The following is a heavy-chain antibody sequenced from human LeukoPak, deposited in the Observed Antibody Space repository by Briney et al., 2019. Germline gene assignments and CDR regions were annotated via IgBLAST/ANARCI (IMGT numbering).Heavy chain of an antibody. Sequence: KTGGSLRLSCAASGFTFSSYSMNWVRQAPGKGLEWVSSISSSSSYIYYADSVKGRFTISRDNSKNTLYLQMNSLRAEDTAVYYCAKGYYGSGSYYIHDAFDIWGQGTMVTVSS. CDR1: GFTFSSYS. CDR3: AKGYYGSGSYYIHDAFDI. V-gene: IGHV3-21*01. CDR2: ISSSSSYI. J-gene: IGHJ3*02. D-gene: IGHD3-10*01.